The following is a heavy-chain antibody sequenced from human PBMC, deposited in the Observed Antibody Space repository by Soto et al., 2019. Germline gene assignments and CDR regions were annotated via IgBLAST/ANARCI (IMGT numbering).Heavy chain of an antibody. CDR3: AKDLSTSGYHYGRDV. J-gene: IGHJ6*02. CDR1: GGSISNYA. V-gene: IGHV1-69*01. CDR2: ITPVSGSA. Sequence: QVQLVQSGAEMKKPGSSVKVSCKASGGSISNYAVSWVRQAPGQGLEWMGGITPVSGSAQYAQKFQDRVTITADESTGTVYIALSSLRSADTAVYYCAKDLSTSGYHYGRDVWGQGTTVTVSS.